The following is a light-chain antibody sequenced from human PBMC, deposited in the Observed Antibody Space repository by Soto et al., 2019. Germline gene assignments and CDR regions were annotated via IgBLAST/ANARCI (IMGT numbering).Light chain of an antibody. CDR2: EGG. J-gene: IGLJ1*01. CDR3: CSYVGSSTFV. V-gene: IGLV2-23*01. CDR1: SSYVGSYNL. Sequence: QSALTQPASVSGSPAQSITISCTGTSSYVGSYNLVSWYQQHPSKAPKIMIYEGGKRPSGVSNRFSGSKSGNTASLTISGLQTEDEADYYCCSYVGSSTFVFGTGTKVTVL.